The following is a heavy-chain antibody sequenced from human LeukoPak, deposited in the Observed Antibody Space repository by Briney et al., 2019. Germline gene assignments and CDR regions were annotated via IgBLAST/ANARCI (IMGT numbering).Heavy chain of an antibody. CDR1: GFTFSSYG. CDR3: ARAPVRAAAWVDY. D-gene: IGHD6-13*01. J-gene: IGHJ4*02. V-gene: IGHV3-33*01. Sequence: GGSLRLSCAASGFTFSSYGMHWVRQAPGKGLEWVAVIWYDGSNKYYADSVKGRFTISRDNSKNTLYLQMNSLRAEDTAVYYCARAPVRAAAWVDYWGQGTLVTVSS. CDR2: IWYDGSNK.